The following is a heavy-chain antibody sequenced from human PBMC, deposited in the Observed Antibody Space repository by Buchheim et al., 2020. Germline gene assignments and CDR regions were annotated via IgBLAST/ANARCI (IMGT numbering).Heavy chain of an antibody. CDR2: IKEDGSET. D-gene: IGHD2-21*02. CDR1: GFTFSNYW. V-gene: IGHV3-7*01. CDR3: ASPCGGDCSHPWGDPSQH. Sequence: EVQLVESGGGLVQPGGSLRLSCVASGFTFSNYWMKWVRQAPGKGLEWVANIKEDGSETYYVDSVKGRFTISRDNAKNSLYLQMNSLRAEDTAIYYCASPCGGDCSHPWGDPSQHWGQGTL. J-gene: IGHJ1*01.